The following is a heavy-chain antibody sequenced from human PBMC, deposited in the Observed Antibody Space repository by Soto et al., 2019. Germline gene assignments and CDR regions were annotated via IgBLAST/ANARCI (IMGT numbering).Heavy chain of an antibody. V-gene: IGHV3-23*01. CDR3: AKTWIQLWRGIFDY. CDR1: GFTFSSYA. D-gene: IGHD5-18*01. J-gene: IGHJ4*02. Sequence: LRLSCAASGFTFSSYAMSWVRQAPGKGLEWVSAISGGGGSTYYADSVKGRFTISRDNSKNTLYLQMNSLRAEDTAVYYCAKTWIQLWRGIFDYWGQGTLVTVSS. CDR2: ISGGGGST.